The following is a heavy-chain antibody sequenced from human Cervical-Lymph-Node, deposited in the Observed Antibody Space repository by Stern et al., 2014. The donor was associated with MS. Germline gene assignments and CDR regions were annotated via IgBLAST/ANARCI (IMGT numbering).Heavy chain of an antibody. J-gene: IGHJ4*02. V-gene: IGHV1-69*01. CDR1: GDTFSNSA. Sequence: QVQLVQSGAEVKKPGSSLKVSCKASGDTFSNSAINWVRQAPGQGLEWMGGIIPVLGSSNYAQKFQGRVTISADESTSTAYMELSSLRSEDTAVYYCARARWLQDSYFDSWGQGTLVSVSS. CDR2: IIPVLGSS. CDR3: ARARWLQDSYFDS. D-gene: IGHD5-24*01.